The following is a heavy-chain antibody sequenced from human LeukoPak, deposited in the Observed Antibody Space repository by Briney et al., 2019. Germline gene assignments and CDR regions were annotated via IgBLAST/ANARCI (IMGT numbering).Heavy chain of an antibody. Sequence: GGSLRLSCAASGLTFSSYEMNWVRQAPGKGLEWVSYISSSGSTIYYADSVKGRFTISRDNAKNSLSLQMNSLRAEDTAVYYCAKGIELWLTYFDHWGQGTLVTASS. J-gene: IGHJ4*02. CDR2: ISSSGSTI. CDR3: AKGIELWLTYFDH. V-gene: IGHV3-48*03. D-gene: IGHD5-18*01. CDR1: GLTFSSYE.